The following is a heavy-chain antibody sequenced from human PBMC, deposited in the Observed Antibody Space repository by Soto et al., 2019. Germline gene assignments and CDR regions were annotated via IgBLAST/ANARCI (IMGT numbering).Heavy chain of an antibody. CDR2: ISAYNGNT. D-gene: IGHD2-15*01. J-gene: IGHJ4*02. V-gene: IGHV1-18*01. CDR3: ARLASIVVVVAAAFDY. CDR1: GYTFTSYG. Sequence: QVQLVQSGAEVKKPGASMKVSCKASGYTFTSYGISWVRQAPGQGLEWMGWISAYNGNTNYAQNLQGRVTMTTDTATSTAYMELRSLRSDDTAVYYCARLASIVVVVAAAFDYWGQGTLVTVSS.